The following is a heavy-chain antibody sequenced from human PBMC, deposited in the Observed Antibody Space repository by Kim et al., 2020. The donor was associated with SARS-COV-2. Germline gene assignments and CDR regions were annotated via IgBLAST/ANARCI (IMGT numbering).Heavy chain of an antibody. D-gene: IGHD6-13*01. J-gene: IGHJ4*02. CDR2: GETP. Sequence: GETPTYADTVKGRFTVSRDNSKHALYLQMSSLRAEDTAIYYCANPRQPDYWGQGTLVTVSS. CDR3: ANPRQPDY. V-gene: IGHV3-23*01.